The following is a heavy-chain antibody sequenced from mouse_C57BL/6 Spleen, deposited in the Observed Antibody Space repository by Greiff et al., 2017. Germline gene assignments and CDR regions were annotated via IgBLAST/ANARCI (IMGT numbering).Heavy chain of an antibody. J-gene: IGHJ2*02. CDR2: ILPGNGST. Sequence: VKLMQSGAELMKPGASVKLSCKATGYTFTGYWIEWVKQRPGHGLEWIGEILPGNGSTNYNEKFKGKATFTADTSSNTAYMQLSSLTTEDSAIYYCARSITTARTWDYWGQGTSRTVSS. CDR1: GYTFTGYW. D-gene: IGHD1-1*01. V-gene: IGHV1-9*01. CDR3: ARSITTARTWDY.